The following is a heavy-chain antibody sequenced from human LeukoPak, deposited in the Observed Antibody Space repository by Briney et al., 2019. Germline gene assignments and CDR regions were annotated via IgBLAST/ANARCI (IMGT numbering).Heavy chain of an antibody. CDR3: ASHYDSSGS. V-gene: IGHV3-48*03. J-gene: IGHJ5*02. Sequence: PGGSLRLSCAASGFTFSSYEMNWVRQAPGKGLEWVSYISSSGSTIYYADSVKGRFTISRDNAKNSLYLQMNSLSAEDTAVYYCASHYDSSGSWGQGTLVTVSS. CDR2: ISSSGSTI. D-gene: IGHD3-22*01. CDR1: GFTFSSYE.